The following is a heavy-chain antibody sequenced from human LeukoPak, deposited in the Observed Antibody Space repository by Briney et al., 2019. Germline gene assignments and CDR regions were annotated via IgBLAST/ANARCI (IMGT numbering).Heavy chain of an antibody. CDR3: ARVTYSSGWYRWFDP. D-gene: IGHD6-19*01. J-gene: IGHJ5*02. CDR1: GFTFSSYW. Sequence: GGSLRLSCAASGFTFSSYWMSWVRQAPGKGLEWVANIKQDGSEKYYVDSVKGRFTISRDNAKNSLYLQMNSLRAEDTAVYYCARVTYSSGWYRWFDPWGQGTLVTVSS. CDR2: IKQDGSEK. V-gene: IGHV3-7*01.